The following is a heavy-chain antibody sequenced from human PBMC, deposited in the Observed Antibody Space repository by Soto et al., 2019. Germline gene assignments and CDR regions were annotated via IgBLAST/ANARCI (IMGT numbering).Heavy chain of an antibody. CDR3: ARIYCGGDCYSGYYYYYYGMDV. J-gene: IGHJ6*02. V-gene: IGHV1-69*01. CDR1: GGTFSSYA. D-gene: IGHD2-21*02. Sequence: QVQLVQSGAEVKKPGSSVKVSCKASGGTFSSYAISWVRQAPGQGLEWLGGIIPIFGTANYAQKFPGRVTITADESTSTAYMELSSLRSEDTAVYYCARIYCGGDCYSGYYYYYYGMDVWGQGTTVTVSS. CDR2: IIPIFGTA.